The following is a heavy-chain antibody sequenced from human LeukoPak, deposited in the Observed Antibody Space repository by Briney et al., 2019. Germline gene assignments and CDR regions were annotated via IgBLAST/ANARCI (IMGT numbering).Heavy chain of an antibody. V-gene: IGHV3-13*01. CDR2: IGTAGDT. Sequence: GGSLRLSCSASGFTFSSYAMHWVRQATGKGLEWVSAIGTAGDTYYPGSVKGRFTISRENAKNSLYLQMNSLRAEDTAVYHCARGYCSGGRCYGRAYYFDYWGQGTLVTVSS. CDR1: GFTFSSYA. J-gene: IGHJ4*02. CDR3: ARGYCSGGRCYGRAYYFDY. D-gene: IGHD2-15*01.